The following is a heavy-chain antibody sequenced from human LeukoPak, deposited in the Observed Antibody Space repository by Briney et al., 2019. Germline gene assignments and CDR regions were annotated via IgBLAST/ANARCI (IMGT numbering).Heavy chain of an antibody. D-gene: IGHD3-22*01. V-gene: IGHV3-30*02. Sequence: GGSLRLSCAASGFTFSSYGMHWVRQAPGKGLEWVAFIRYDGSNKYYADSVKGRFTISRDNSKNTLYLQMNSLRAEDTAEYYCAKGVPYYYDSSGYFYYWGQGTLVTVSS. CDR1: GFTFSSYG. J-gene: IGHJ4*02. CDR3: AKGVPYYYDSSGYFYY. CDR2: IRYDGSNK.